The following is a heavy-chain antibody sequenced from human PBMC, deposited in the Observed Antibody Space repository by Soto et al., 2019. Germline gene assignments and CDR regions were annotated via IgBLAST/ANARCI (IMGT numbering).Heavy chain of an antibody. J-gene: IGHJ5*02. CDR3: ARVDGYDSSGYYYDNWFDP. V-gene: IGHV4-4*02. CDR2: IYHSGST. CDR1: GGSISSSNW. Sequence: SETLSLTCAVSGGSISSSNWWSWVRQPPGKGLEWIGEIYHSGSTNYNPSLKSRVTISVDKSKNQFSLKLSSVTAAYTAVYYCARVDGYDSSGYYYDNWFDPWGQGT. D-gene: IGHD3-22*01.